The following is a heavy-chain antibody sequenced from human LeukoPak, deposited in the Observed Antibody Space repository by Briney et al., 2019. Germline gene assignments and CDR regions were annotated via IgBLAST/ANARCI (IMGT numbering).Heavy chain of an antibody. D-gene: IGHD5-18*01. V-gene: IGHV1-18*01. Sequence: GASVKVSCKASGYTFTSYGISWVRQAPGQGLEWMGWISAYNGNTNYAQKLQGRVTMTTDTSTSTAYMELRSLRSDDTAVYYCARGLHVDTAMVIGYWGQGTLVTVSS. J-gene: IGHJ4*02. CDR1: GYTFTSYG. CDR3: ARGLHVDTAMVIGY. CDR2: ISAYNGNT.